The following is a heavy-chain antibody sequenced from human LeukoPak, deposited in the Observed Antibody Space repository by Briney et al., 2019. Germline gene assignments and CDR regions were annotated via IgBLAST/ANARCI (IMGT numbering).Heavy chain of an antibody. J-gene: IGHJ4*02. CDR1: VFSFSDYY. Sequence: GGALRLSCAASVFSFSDYYMSWSRQAPGEGVEGVSYISSSGSTIYYADPVKGRFTISRDNAPNSLYLQMNSLRAGATAVFSCSRHYPYVVYWGERALVTVSS. D-gene: IGHD2-21*01. V-gene: IGHV3-11*01. CDR2: ISSSGSTI. CDR3: SRHYPYVVY.